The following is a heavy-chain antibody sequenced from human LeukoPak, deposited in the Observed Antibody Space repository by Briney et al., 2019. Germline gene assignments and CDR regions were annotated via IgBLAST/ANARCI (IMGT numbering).Heavy chain of an antibody. Sequence: EASVKVSCKVSGYTLTELSMHWVRQAPGKGLEWMGGFDPEDGETIYAQKFQRRVTMTEDTSTDTAYMELSSLRSEDTAVYYCATNRAAGTFYYYYGMDVWGQGTTVTVSS. CDR1: GYTLTELS. J-gene: IGHJ6*02. V-gene: IGHV1-24*01. CDR2: FDPEDGET. CDR3: ATNRAAGTFYYYYGMDV. D-gene: IGHD6-13*01.